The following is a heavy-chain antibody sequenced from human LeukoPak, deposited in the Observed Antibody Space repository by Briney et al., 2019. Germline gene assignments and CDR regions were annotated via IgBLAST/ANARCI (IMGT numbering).Heavy chain of an antibody. Sequence: GGSLRLSCAASAFTFSSYSMNWVRQAPGKGLEWVSSISSSGSYIYYADSVKGRFTISRDNAKNSLYLQMNSLRAEDTAVYYCARDGLLYYYDSSGYYYEGSGAFDIWGQGTMVTVSS. J-gene: IGHJ3*02. D-gene: IGHD3-22*01. V-gene: IGHV3-21*01. CDR2: ISSSGSYI. CDR3: ARDGLLYYYDSSGYYYEGSGAFDI. CDR1: AFTFSSYS.